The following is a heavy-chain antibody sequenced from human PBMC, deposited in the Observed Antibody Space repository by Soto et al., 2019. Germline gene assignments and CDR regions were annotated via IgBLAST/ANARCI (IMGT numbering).Heavy chain of an antibody. CDR1: GFTFDDYA. CDR2: ISWNSGSI. CDR3: AKGIAVAGTVAFDI. Sequence: EVQLVESGGGLVQPGRSLRLSCAASGFTFDDYAMHWVRQAPGKGLEWVSGISWNSGSIGHADSVKGRFTISRDNAKNSLYRHMSSQRGEDTAVYYCAKGIAVAGTVAFDIWGQGTMVTVSS. V-gene: IGHV3-9*01. D-gene: IGHD6-19*01. J-gene: IGHJ3*02.